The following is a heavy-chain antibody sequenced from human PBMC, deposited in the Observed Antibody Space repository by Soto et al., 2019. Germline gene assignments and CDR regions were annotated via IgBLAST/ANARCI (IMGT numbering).Heavy chain of an antibody. Sequence: QVQLRESGPGLVKPSQTLSLTCTVSGGYISSSDYYWTWIRQSPGKGLEYIGYISFTGSTYYNPSLKRRVTVSVDTSNNQFSLNLSSVTAADTAVYFCARGSGNYYSGRYFDSWGQGTLVTVSS. CDR1: GGYISSSDYY. V-gene: IGHV4-30-4*01. CDR3: ARGSGNYYSGRYFDS. CDR2: ISFTGST. J-gene: IGHJ4*02. D-gene: IGHD1-26*01.